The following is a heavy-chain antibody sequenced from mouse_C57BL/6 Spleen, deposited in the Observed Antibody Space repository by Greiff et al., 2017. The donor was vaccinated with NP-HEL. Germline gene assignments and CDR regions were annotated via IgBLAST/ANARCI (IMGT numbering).Heavy chain of an antibody. CDR1: GYSITSGYD. CDR3: ARERLNYFDY. J-gene: IGHJ2*01. D-gene: IGHD2-4*01. Sequence: EVMLVESGPGMVKPSQSLSLTCTVTGYSITSGYDWHWIRHFPGNKLEWMGYISYSGSTNYNPSLKSRISITHDTSKNHFFLKLNSVTTEDTATYYCARERLNYFDYWGQGTTLTVSS. V-gene: IGHV3-1*01. CDR2: ISYSGST.